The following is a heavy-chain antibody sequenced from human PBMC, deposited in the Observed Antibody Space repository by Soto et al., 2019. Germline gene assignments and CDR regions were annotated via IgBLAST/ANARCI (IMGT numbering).Heavy chain of an antibody. V-gene: IGHV3-23*01. D-gene: IGHD6-13*01. Sequence: GGSLGLSCAASGFTFSSYAMSWVRQAPGKGLEWVAVISGSGGSTYYADSVKGRFTISRDNSKNTLYLQMNSLRAEDTAVYYCARDSSSWLYYYYGMDVWGQGTTVTVSS. J-gene: IGHJ6*02. CDR3: ARDSSSWLYYYYGMDV. CDR1: GFTFSSYA. CDR2: ISGSGGST.